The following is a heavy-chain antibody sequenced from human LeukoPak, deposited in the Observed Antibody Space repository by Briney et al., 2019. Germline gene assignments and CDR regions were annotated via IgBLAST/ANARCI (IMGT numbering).Heavy chain of an antibody. D-gene: IGHD3-9*01. Sequence: SETLSLTCTVSGGSISSYYWSWIRQPAGKGLEWIGRIYTSGSTNYNPSLKSRVTMSVDTSKNQFSLKLSSVTAADTAVYYCARDGPELRYSSPYNWFDPWGQGTLVTVSS. V-gene: IGHV4-4*07. J-gene: IGHJ5*02. CDR1: GGSISSYY. CDR3: ARDGPELRYSSPYNWFDP. CDR2: IYTSGST.